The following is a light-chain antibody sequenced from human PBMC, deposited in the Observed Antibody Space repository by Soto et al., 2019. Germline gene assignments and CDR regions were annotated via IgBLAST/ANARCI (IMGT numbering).Light chain of an antibody. CDR3: SSYRSTTTFGV. CDR1: SRGIGGYNY. J-gene: IGLJ1*01. V-gene: IGLV2-14*01. CDR2: EVS. Sequence: QSALTQPASVSGSPGQSITISCTGTSRGIGGYNYVSWYQQHPGKAPKVVIYEVSNRPLGVSNRFSASKSGNTASLIISGLQAEDEADYFCSSYRSTTTFGVFGTGTKVTVL.